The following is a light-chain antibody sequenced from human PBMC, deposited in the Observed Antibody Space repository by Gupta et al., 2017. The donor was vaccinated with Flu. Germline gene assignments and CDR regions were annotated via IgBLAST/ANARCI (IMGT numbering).Light chain of an antibody. V-gene: IGKV1-5*03. J-gene: IGKJ2*03. CDR2: KAS. CDR1: QNISSW. CDR3: QQYNTYSPYS. Sequence: DIQMTQSPYTLSASVGDRVTITCRASQNISSWLAWYEQKPGEAPKLLIYKASNLESGVPSRFRGSGSGTEFTLTISTLQPEDFASYYCQQYNTYSPYSFGQGTKVEIK.